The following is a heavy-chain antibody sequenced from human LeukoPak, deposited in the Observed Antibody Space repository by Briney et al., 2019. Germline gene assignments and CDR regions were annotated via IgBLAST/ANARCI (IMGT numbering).Heavy chain of an antibody. D-gene: IGHD2-15*01. CDR2: INHSGST. V-gene: IGHV4-34*01. J-gene: IGHJ5*02. Sequence: PSETLSLTCAVYGGSFSGYYWSWIRQPPGKGLEWIGEINHSGSTNYNPSLKSRVTISVDTSKNQFSLKLRSVTAADTAVYYCARRTGRVVAATIRFDPWGQGTLVTVSS. CDR1: GGSFSGYY. CDR3: ARRTGRVVAATIRFDP.